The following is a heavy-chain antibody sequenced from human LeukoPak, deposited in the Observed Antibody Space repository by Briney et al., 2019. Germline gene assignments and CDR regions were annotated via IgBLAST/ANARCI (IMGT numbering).Heavy chain of an antibody. CDR2: IIPIFGTA. V-gene: IGHV1-69*05. CDR3: ARGQLVVNYYYYMDV. J-gene: IGHJ6*03. D-gene: IGHD6-6*01. Sequence: ASVKVSCKASGGTFSSYAISWVRQAPGQGLEWMGGIIPIFGTANYAQKLQGRVTITTDESTSTAYMELSSLRSEDTAVYYCARGQLVVNYYYYMDVWGKGTTVTVSS. CDR1: GGTFSSYA.